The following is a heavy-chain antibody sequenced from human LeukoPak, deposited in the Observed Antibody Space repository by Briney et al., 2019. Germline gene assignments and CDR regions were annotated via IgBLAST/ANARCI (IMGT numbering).Heavy chain of an antibody. V-gene: IGHV4-39*01. CDR2: IYYSGST. CDR3: ARVTFYDYVWGSYRYPYFDY. J-gene: IGHJ4*02. Sequence: SETLSLTCTVSGGSISSSSYYWGWIRQPPGTGLEWIGSIYYSGSTYYNPSLKSRVTISVDTSKNQFSLKLSSVTAADTAVYYCARVTFYDYVWGSYRYPYFDYWGQGTLVTVSS. D-gene: IGHD3-16*02. CDR1: GGSISSSSYY.